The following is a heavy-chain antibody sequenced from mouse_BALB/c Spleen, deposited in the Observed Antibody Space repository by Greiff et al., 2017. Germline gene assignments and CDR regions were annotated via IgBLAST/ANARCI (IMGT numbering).Heavy chain of an antibody. V-gene: IGHV3-8*02. J-gene: IGHJ3*01. CDR2: ISYSGST. CDR3: ARGRDYDYPAWFAY. Sequence: EVHLVESGPSLVKPSQTLSLTCSVTGDSITSGYWNWIRKFPGNKLEYMGYISYSGSTYYNPSLKSRISITRDTSKNQYYLQLNSVTTEDTATYYCARGRDYDYPAWFAYWGQGTLVTVSA. CDR1: GDSITSGY. D-gene: IGHD2-4*01.